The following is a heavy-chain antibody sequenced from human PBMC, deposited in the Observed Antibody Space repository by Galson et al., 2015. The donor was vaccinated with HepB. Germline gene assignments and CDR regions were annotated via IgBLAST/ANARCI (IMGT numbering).Heavy chain of an antibody. CDR2: ISSSSSYI. D-gene: IGHD2-2*02. Sequence: SLRLSCAASGFTFSSYSMNWVRQAPGKGLEWVSSISSSSSYIYYADSVKGRFTISRDNAKNSLYLQMNSLRAEDTAVYYCARDGYCSSTSCYRVAAAGDWGQGTLVTISS. J-gene: IGHJ4*02. CDR1: GFTFSSYS. CDR3: ARDGYCSSTSCYRVAAAGD. V-gene: IGHV3-21*01.